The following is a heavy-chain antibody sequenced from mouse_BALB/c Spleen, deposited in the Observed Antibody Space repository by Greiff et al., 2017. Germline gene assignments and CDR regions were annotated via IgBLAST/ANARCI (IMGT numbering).Heavy chain of an antibody. CDR2: IYPGNGDT. CDR1: GYTFTSYN. V-gene: IGHV1-12*01. CDR3: NAWGNYDAD. J-gene: IGHJ3*01. Sequence: QVQLQQPGAELVKPGASVKMSCKASGYTFTSYNMHWVKQTPGQGLEWIGAIYPGNGDTSYNQKFKGKAPLTADKSSSTAYMQLSSLTSEDSAVYYCNAWGNYDADWGQGTLVTVSA. D-gene: IGHD2-1*01.